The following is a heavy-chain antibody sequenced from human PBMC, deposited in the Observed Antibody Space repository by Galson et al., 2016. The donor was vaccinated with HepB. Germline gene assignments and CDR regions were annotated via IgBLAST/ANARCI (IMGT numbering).Heavy chain of an antibody. J-gene: IGHJ6*02. CDR2: ITVSAVIT. CDR3: ARDTIFAPYGMDV. CDR1: GFTYNTYA. V-gene: IGHV3-23*01. Sequence: SLRLSCAASGFTYNTYAMAWVRQAPGKGLEWVSGITVSAVITHYADSVKGRFTISRDNSKNSLYLQMNSLRAEDTAVYYCARDTIFAPYGMDVWGQGTTVTVSS. D-gene: IGHD3-3*01.